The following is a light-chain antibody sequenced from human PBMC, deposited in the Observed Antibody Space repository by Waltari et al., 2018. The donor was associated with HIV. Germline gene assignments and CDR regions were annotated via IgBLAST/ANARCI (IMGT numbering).Light chain of an antibody. CDR2: GHK. Sequence: QSVLTQPPSVSGAPGQGVTISCTGSGSNLGAGYAVHWYQQLPGTAPKLLISGHKNRPSGVPERFSGSRSGASASLAITGLQAEDEATYYCQSYDSRLRGSVFGGVTKVTVV. J-gene: IGLJ2*01. CDR1: GSNLGAGYA. CDR3: QSYDSRLRGSV. V-gene: IGLV1-40*01.